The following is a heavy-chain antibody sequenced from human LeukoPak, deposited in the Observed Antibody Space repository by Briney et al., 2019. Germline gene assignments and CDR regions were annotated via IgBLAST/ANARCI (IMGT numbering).Heavy chain of an antibody. CDR1: GYTFLSYD. CDR2: MNPYSGNS. V-gene: IGHV1-8*01. J-gene: IGHJ4*02. Sequence: ASVKVSCKASGYTFLSYDINWVRQATGQGLEWMGWMNPYSGNSGYTQEFQGRVTMTRNTSANTAYMELSRLRSDDTAVYYCAIENHYDSSGYSKAFDYWGQGALVTVSS. D-gene: IGHD3-22*01. CDR3: AIENHYDSSGYSKAFDY.